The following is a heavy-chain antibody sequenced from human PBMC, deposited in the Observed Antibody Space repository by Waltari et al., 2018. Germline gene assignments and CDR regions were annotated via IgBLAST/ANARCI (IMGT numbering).Heavy chain of an antibody. CDR3: AKETYYNFWSGYPAPYFDY. Sequence: QVQLVESGGGVVQPGRSLRLSCAASGFTFSSYGMHWVRQAPGKWLEWGAVISYDGSNKYYADSVKGRFTISRDNSKNTLYLQMNSLRAEDTAVYYCAKETYYNFWSGYPAPYFDYWGQGTLVTVSS. D-gene: IGHD3-3*01. V-gene: IGHV3-30*18. CDR2: ISYDGSNK. CDR1: GFTFSSYG. J-gene: IGHJ4*02.